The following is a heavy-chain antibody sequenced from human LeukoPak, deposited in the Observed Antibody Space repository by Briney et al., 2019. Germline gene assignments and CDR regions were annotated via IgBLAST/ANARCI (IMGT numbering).Heavy chain of an antibody. J-gene: IGHJ3*02. CDR3: ASSSLYSGYDSAFDI. D-gene: IGHD5-12*01. Sequence: ASVKVSCKASGYTFTNYGISWVRQAPGQGLEWMGWISAYNGNTNYAQKLQGRVTMTTDTSTSTAYMELSSLRSDDTAVYYCASSSLYSGYDSAFDIWGQGTMVTVSS. CDR2: ISAYNGNT. CDR1: GYTFTNYG. V-gene: IGHV1-18*01.